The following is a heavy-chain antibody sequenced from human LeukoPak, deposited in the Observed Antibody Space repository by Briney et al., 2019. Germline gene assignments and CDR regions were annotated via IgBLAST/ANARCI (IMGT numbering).Heavy chain of an antibody. V-gene: IGHV3-74*01. D-gene: IGHD4-17*01. CDR3: ARELYGDYGADY. CDR2: IKSDGSTT. J-gene: IGHJ4*02. Sequence: GGSLRLSCAASGFTFSDHWMHWVRQAPGKELVWVSRIKSDGSTTNYADSVEGRFTISRDNAKNTLYLQLNSLRAEDTAVYYCARELYGDYGADYWGQGTLVTVSS. CDR1: GFTFSDHW.